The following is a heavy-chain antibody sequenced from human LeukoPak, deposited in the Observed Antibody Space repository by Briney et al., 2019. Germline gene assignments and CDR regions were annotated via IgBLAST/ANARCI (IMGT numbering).Heavy chain of an antibody. D-gene: IGHD4-17*01. CDR2: ISGGGETT. V-gene: IGHV3-23*01. CDR3: ARDYADYVGYFFFDY. Sequence: GGSLRLSCAASGLPFTSFWMSWVRQAPGKGLEWVSSISGGGETTYYADSAKGRFTISRDNSQNTLYLQMNSLRAEDTAVYYCARDYADYVGYFFFDYWGQGTLVTVSS. CDR1: GLPFTSFW. J-gene: IGHJ4*02.